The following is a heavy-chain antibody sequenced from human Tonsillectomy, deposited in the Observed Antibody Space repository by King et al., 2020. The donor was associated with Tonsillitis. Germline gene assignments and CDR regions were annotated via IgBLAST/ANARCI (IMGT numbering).Heavy chain of an antibody. CDR3: AREGGNGPPLSLDV. V-gene: IGHV4-59*01. CDR2: IYYSGST. J-gene: IGHJ3*01. CDR1: GGSITNYY. D-gene: IGHD2-8*01. Sequence: VQLQESGPGLVKPSETLSLTCTVSGGSITNYYWSWIRQPPGKGLEWIGYIYYSGSTSYNPSLKSRVTISVDTSNNQFSLHLTSVTAADTAVYYCAREGGNGPPLSLDVWGQGTIVTVSS.